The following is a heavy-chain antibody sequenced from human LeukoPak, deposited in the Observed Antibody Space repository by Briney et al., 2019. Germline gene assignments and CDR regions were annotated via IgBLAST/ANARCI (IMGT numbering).Heavy chain of an antibody. Sequence: GGSLLLSCAASGLTFSNYRMNWVRQAPGKGLEWVSSISSSGNYIYYADSMRGRFTISRDNAKNSVYLQMSSLSAEDTAVYYCAGHPAEMNTLWGQRTLVTVSS. D-gene: IGHD5-24*01. J-gene: IGHJ4*02. CDR2: ISSSGNYI. CDR1: GLTFSNYR. CDR3: AGHPAEMNTL. V-gene: IGHV3-21*01.